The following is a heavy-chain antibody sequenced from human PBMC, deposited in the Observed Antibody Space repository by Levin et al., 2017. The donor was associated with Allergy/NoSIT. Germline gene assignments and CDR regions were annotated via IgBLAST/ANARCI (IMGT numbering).Heavy chain of an antibody. CDR1: GGSFSGSY. CDR2: INHSGST. V-gene: IGHV4-34*01. CDR3: ARRGPYYYDSRIPD. Sequence: SQTLSLTCAVYGGSFSGSYWSWIRQPPGKGLEWIGEINHSGSTNYNPSLKSRVTISVDTSKNQFSLKLSSVTAADTAVYYCARRGPYYYDSRIPDWGQGTLVTVSS. J-gene: IGHJ4*02. D-gene: IGHD3-22*01.